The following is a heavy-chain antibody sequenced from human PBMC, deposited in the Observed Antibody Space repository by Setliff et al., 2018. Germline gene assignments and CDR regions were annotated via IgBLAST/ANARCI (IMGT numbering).Heavy chain of an antibody. Sequence: ASVKVSCKASGYTFTGYYMHWVRQATGQGLEWMGWINPNTGYTAYAQKFQGRVTMTRNTSINTAYLEVTTLRSEDTAMYYCARGLSGSGTLDLWGQGTLVTVSS. J-gene: IGHJ5*02. CDR1: GYTFTGYY. CDR3: ARGLSGSGTLDL. D-gene: IGHD3-10*01. V-gene: IGHV1-8*02. CDR2: INPNTGYT.